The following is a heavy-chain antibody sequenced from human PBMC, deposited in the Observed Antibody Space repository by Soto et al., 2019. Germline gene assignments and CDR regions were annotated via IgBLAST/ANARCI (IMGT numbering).Heavy chain of an antibody. V-gene: IGHV4-31*03. CDR1: GGSISSGGYY. CDR2: IYYSGST. D-gene: IGHD6-13*01. J-gene: IGHJ4*02. Sequence: SETLSLTCTVSGGSISSGGYYWSWIRQHPGKGLEWIGYIYYSGSTYYNPSLKSRVTISVDTSKNQFSLKLSSVTAADTAVYYCARASEQYFDYWGQGTLVTVSS. CDR3: ARASEQYFDY.